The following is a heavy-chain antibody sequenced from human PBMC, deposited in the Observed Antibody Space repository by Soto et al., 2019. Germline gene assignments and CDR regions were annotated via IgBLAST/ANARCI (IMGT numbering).Heavy chain of an antibody. D-gene: IGHD3-10*01. V-gene: IGHV3-23*01. CDR3: AKRSLAGTYYLGTMDV. Sequence: TGGSLRLSCAASGFTFSNYAMSWVRQAPGKGLEWVSAIGGSGGNTFYTDPVKGRFTVSRDNSKNTLYLQMNSLRAEDTALYYCAKRSLAGTYYLGTMDVWGQGTTVTVSS. J-gene: IGHJ6*02. CDR1: GFTFSNYA. CDR2: IGGSGGNT.